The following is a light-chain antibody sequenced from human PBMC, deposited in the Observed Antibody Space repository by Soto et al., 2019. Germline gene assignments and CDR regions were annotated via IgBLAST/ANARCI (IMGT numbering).Light chain of an antibody. Sequence: ELVLTQSPATLSLSPGERATLSCRASQSVSSYLAWYQQKPGQAPRLLIYDTSNRATGIPARFSGSGSGTDFTLTISSLEPEDFAVYYCLQRRNWPLTFGGGTKVEIK. CDR3: LQRRNWPLT. V-gene: IGKV3-11*01. CDR1: QSVSSY. J-gene: IGKJ4*01. CDR2: DTS.